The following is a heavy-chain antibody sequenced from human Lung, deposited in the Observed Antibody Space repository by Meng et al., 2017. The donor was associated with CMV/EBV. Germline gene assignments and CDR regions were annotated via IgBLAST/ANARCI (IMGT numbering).Heavy chain of an antibody. CDR2: VYHMGNT. V-gene: IGHV4-59*12. D-gene: IGHD3-16*01. CDR3: AKRGGSWFGP. CDR1: GASMSSDY. J-gene: IGHJ5*02. Sequence: ESLKISCTVSGASMSSDYWSWIRQSPGKGLEWVASVYHMGNTNYNPSLKSRATISLDTSKSQFSLKPIPGTGADPAIYYCAKRGGSWFGPWGQGSLVTVSS.